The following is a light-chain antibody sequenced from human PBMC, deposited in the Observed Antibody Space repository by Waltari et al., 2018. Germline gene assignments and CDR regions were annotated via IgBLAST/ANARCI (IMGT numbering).Light chain of an antibody. CDR2: GNT. V-gene: IGLV1-40*01. CDR3: QSYDNSLNGLFF. Sequence: QSVLTQPPSVSGAPGQRVTISCTGSSSNIGAGYDVHWYQQLPGTAPKLLIYGNTNRPSAVPDRFSGAHSGTSASLAITGLQAEDEADYYCQSYDNSLNGLFFFGTGTKVTVL. CDR1: SSNIGAGYD. J-gene: IGLJ1*01.